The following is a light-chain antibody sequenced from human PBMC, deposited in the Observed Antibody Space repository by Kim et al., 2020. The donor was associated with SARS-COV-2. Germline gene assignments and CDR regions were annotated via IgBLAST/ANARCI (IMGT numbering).Light chain of an antibody. V-gene: IGKV3-11*01. CDR1: QSISTS. CDR3: LQRSDWPLT. CDR2: DAS. Sequence: SLCPGERATLTCRASQSISTSLAWYQQKPGQAPRLLICDASDRATGVPARFSGSGSGTDFTLTISTLEPEDFAVYYCLQRSDWPLTFGGGTKVDIK. J-gene: IGKJ4*01.